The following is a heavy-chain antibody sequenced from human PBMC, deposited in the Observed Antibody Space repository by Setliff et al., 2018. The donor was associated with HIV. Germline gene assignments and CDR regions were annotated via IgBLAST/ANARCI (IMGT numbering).Heavy chain of an antibody. J-gene: IGHJ3*02. V-gene: IGHV4-61*02. CDR1: GGSIGSGGFY. D-gene: IGHD2-2*01. CDR3: AKRRSMPNNAFDI. Sequence: SETLSLTCAVSGGSIGSGGFYWSWIRQAAGKGLEWIGRIYSSGSTTYNPSLKCRVTMSVDTSKNQISLKLSSVTAADTAVYYCAKRRSMPNNAFDIWGQGTMVTVSS. CDR2: IYSSGST.